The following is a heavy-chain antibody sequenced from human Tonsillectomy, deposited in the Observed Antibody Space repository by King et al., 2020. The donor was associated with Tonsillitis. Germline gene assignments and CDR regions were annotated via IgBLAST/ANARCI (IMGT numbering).Heavy chain of an antibody. J-gene: IGHJ5*02. CDR2: INTNTGNP. CDR1: GYTFTNYA. CDR3: AREATYYYDSSGSNWFDP. V-gene: IGHV7-4-1*02. D-gene: IGHD3-22*01. Sequence: QLVQSGSELKKPGASVKVSCKASGYTFTNYAMNWVRQAPGQGLEGMGWINTNTGNPTNAQAFTGRLVFSLDTSVSTAYLQINSLKAEDTAVYYCAREATYYYDSSGSNWFDPGGQGTLVTVPS.